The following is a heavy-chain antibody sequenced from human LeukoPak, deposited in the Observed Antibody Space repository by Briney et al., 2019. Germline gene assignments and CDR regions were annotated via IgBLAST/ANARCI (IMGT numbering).Heavy chain of an antibody. V-gene: IGHV3-23*01. CDR2: ISGSGGTT. D-gene: IGHD6-13*01. Sequence: GGTLRLSCAASGFTFSSYGMSWVRQAPGKGLEWVSAISGSGGTTDYADSVKGRFTISRDNSKNTLYLQMNTLRIEDTAIYYCAIFQISTSWPEYFQHWGQGTLVTVSS. J-gene: IGHJ1*01. CDR1: GFTFSSYG. CDR3: AIFQISTSWPEYFQH.